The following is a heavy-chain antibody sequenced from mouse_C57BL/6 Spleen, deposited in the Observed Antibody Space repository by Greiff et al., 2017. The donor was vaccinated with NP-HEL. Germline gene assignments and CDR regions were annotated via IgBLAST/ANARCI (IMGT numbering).Heavy chain of an antibody. CDR1: GFTFSSYA. J-gene: IGHJ2*01. CDR2: ISDGGSYT. Sequence: EVHRVESGGGLVKPGGSLKLSCAASGFTFSSYAMSWVRQTPEKRLEWVATISDGGSYTYYPDNVKGRFTISRDNAKNNLYLQMSHLKSEDTAMYYCAREGIVTTYFDYWGQGTTLTVSS. D-gene: IGHD2-5*01. CDR3: AREGIVTTYFDY. V-gene: IGHV5-4*01.